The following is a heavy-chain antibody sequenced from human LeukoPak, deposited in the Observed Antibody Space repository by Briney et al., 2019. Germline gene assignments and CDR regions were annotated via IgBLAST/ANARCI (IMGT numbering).Heavy chain of an antibody. J-gene: IGHJ4*02. CDR3: ARHGGGGESYPRVFDY. CDR1: GGSFSPYY. Sequence: SETLSLTCFASGGSFSPYYWSWIRQPPGKGLEWIGYIYYSGSTNYNPTLKSRVTISVDTSKNQFSLKLSSVTAADTAMYYCARHGGGGESYPRVFDYWGRGNLVTVSS. CDR2: IYYSGST. D-gene: IGHD1-26*01. V-gene: IGHV4-59*08.